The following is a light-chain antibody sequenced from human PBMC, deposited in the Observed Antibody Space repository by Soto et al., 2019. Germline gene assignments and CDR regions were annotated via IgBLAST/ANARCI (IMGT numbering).Light chain of an antibody. CDR3: QQYENLPT. Sequence: IHMTPSPSSLSASLRDSVTTTCQASQNINNYLNWYQQKPGRAPKLLIYDASNLEAGVPSRFRGSGSGTDFTFTISRLQPEDIATYYCQQYENLPTFGQGTRLE. CDR1: QNINNY. V-gene: IGKV1-33*01. CDR2: DAS. J-gene: IGKJ5*01.